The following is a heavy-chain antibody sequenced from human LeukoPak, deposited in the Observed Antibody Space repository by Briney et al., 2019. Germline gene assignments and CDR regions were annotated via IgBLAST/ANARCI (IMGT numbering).Heavy chain of an antibody. J-gene: IGHJ4*02. V-gene: IGHV3-48*02. CDR1: GFTVSSNY. D-gene: IGHD5-24*01. CDR2: ISSSSSTI. CDR3: ARDSDGYRGTYFDY. Sequence: GGSLRLSCAASGFTVSSNYMSWVRQAPGKGLEWVSYISSSSSTIYYADSVKGRFTISRDNAKNSLYLQMDSLRDEDTAVYFCARDSDGYRGTYFDYWGQGTLVTASS.